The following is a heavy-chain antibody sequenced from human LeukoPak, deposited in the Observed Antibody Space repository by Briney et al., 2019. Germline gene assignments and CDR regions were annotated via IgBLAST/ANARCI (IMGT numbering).Heavy chain of an antibody. CDR2: IIPIFGTA. Sequence: ASVKVSCKASGGTFSSYAISWVRQAPGQGLEWMGGIIPIFGTANYAQKFQGRVTITADESTSTAYMELSSLRAEDTAVYYCARNNWNYEAPNWFDPWGQGTLVTVSS. V-gene: IGHV1-69*13. CDR3: ARNNWNYEAPNWFDP. CDR1: GGTFSSYA. D-gene: IGHD1-7*01. J-gene: IGHJ5*02.